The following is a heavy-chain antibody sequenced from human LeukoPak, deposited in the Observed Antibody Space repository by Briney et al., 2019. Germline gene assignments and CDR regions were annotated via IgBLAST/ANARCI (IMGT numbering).Heavy chain of an antibody. CDR1: GYSFTTYW. Sequence: GESLKISCKASGYSFTTYWIGWVRQMPGKGLEWMGIIYPGDSDTRYSPSFQGQVTISADKSISTAYLQWSSLKASDTAMYYCARTIDNTAMVKAGLDYWGQGTLVTVSS. V-gene: IGHV5-51*01. J-gene: IGHJ4*02. D-gene: IGHD5-18*01. CDR3: ARTIDNTAMVKAGLDY. CDR2: IYPGDSDT.